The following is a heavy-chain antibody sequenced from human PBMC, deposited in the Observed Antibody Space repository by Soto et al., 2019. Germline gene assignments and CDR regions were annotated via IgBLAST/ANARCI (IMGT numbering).Heavy chain of an antibody. CDR3: AKDAHPYYYGSGSYYYFDY. CDR2: ISGSGGST. CDR1: GFTFSSYA. D-gene: IGHD3-10*01. J-gene: IGHJ4*02. Sequence: EVQLLESGGDLVQPGGSLRLSCAASGFTFSSYAMSWVRQAPGKGLEWVSAISGSGGSTYYADSVKGRFTISRDNSKTTLYLQMNSLRAEDTAVFYCAKDAHPYYYGSGSYYYFDYWGQGTLVTVSS. V-gene: IGHV3-23*01.